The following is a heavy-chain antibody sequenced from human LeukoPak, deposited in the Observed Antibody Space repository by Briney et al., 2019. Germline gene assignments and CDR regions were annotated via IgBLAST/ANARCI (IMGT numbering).Heavy chain of an antibody. CDR1: GYTFTSYY. CDR3: VRGYYYDSSGRGAFFDY. D-gene: IGHD3-22*01. CDR2: INPSGGST. Sequence: ASVKVSCKASGYTFTSYYMHWVRQAPGQGLEWMGIINPSGGSTSYVEKFHGRVTMTRDTSASTVFMELSSLRSEDTAVYYCVRGYYYDSSGRGAFFDYWGQGTLVTVSS. J-gene: IGHJ4*02. V-gene: IGHV1-46*01.